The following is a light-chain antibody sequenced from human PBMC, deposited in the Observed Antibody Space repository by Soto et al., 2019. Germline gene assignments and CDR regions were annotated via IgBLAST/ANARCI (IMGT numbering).Light chain of an antibody. V-gene: IGLV2-14*01. Sequence: QSALTQPASVSGSPGQSITISGTGTSSHVGGYNYVSWYQQHPGKAPKLMIYEVSNRPSGVSNRFSGSKSGNTASLTISGLQAEDEADYYCSSYTSSSTSFGGGTKLTVL. CDR1: SSHVGGYNY. J-gene: IGLJ2*01. CDR2: EVS. CDR3: SSYTSSSTS.